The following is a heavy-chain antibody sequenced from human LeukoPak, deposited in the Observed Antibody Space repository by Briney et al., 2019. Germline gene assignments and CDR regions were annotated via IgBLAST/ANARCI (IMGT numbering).Heavy chain of an antibody. V-gene: IGHV4-38-2*02. J-gene: IGHJ4*02. D-gene: IGHD3-10*01. CDR1: GYSISSGYY. Sequence: PSETLSLTCTVSGYSISSGYYWGWIRQPPGKGLEWIGSIYHSGSTYYNPSLKSRVTISVDTSKNQFSLKLSSVTAADTAVYYCARIRSGSYYNFDYWGQGTLVTVSS. CDR3: ARIRSGSYYNFDY. CDR2: IYHSGST.